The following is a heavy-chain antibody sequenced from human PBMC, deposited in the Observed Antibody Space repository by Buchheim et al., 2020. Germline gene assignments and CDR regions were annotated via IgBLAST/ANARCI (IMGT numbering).Heavy chain of an antibody. J-gene: IGHJ6*02. Sequence: QVQLVESGGGVVQPGRSLRLSCAASGFTFSSYAMHWVRQAPGKGLEWVAVISYDGSNKYYADSVKGRFTISRDNSKNTLYLQMNSLRAEDTAVYYCARGISVCSSTSCYNNFHYYGMDVWGQWTT. CDR3: ARGISVCSSTSCYNNFHYYGMDV. V-gene: IGHV3-30-3*01. CDR2: ISYDGSNK. CDR1: GFTFSSYA. D-gene: IGHD2-2*02.